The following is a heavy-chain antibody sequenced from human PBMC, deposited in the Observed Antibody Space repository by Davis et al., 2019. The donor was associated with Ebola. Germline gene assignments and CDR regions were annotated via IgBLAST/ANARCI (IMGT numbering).Heavy chain of an antibody. CDR3: ARDSTTVVSQKQFDY. CDR1: GFTVSSNY. V-gene: IGHV3-48*02. CDR2: ISSSSSTI. D-gene: IGHD4-23*01. Sequence: GESLKISCAASGFTVSSNYMAWVRQAPGKGLEWVSYISSSSSTIYYADSVKGRFTISRDNAKNSLYLQMNSLRDEDTAVYYCARDSTTVVSQKQFDYWGQGTLVTVSS. J-gene: IGHJ4*02.